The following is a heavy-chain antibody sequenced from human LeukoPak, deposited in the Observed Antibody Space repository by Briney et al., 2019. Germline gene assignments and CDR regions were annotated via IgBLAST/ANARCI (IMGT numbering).Heavy chain of an antibody. J-gene: IGHJ6*03. Sequence: GASVKVSCKASGYTFTSYDINWVRQATGQGLEWMGWMNPTSGNTGYAQKFQGRVTITRSTSISTAYMELSSLRSEDTAVYYCARNLPYSSSWYYYYYYMDVWGKGTTVTVSS. CDR1: GYTFTSYD. D-gene: IGHD6-13*01. V-gene: IGHV1-8*03. CDR3: ARNLPYSSSWYYYYYYMDV. CDR2: MNPTSGNT.